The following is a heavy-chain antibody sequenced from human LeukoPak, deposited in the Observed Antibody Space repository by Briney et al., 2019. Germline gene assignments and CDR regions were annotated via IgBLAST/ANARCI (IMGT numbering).Heavy chain of an antibody. D-gene: IGHD2-15*01. V-gene: IGHV1-2*02. CDR3: ARDPNFCPDGICYSGVFDF. Sequence: ASVKVSCKASGYTFTDYYIHWLRQAPGQGLEWVEWINPNSGGANYAQNFQGRVAMTRDTSISTAYMELSSLRSDDTAVYYCARDPNFCPDGICYSGVFDFWGQGTLVTVSS. CDR1: GYTFTDYY. CDR2: INPNSGGA. J-gene: IGHJ4*02.